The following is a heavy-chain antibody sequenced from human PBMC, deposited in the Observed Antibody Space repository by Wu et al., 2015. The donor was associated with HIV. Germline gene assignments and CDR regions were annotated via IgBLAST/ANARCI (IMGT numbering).Heavy chain of an antibody. Sequence: QVQLVQSGAEMKTPGASVKVSCKASSYNFITYDINWVRQASGQGFEWMGWMNPNSGNTGHAQKFQGRVTLTRDTSKSTAYMELSSLTSEDTAVYYCARGPLTGQGYYWGQGTLVTVSS. CDR1: SYNFITYD. CDR3: ARGPLTGQGYY. V-gene: IGHV1-8*01. J-gene: IGHJ4*02. CDR2: MNPNSGNT. D-gene: IGHD7-27*01.